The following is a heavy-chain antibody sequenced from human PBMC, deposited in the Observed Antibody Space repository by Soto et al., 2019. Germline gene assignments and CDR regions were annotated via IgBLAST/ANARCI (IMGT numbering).Heavy chain of an antibody. D-gene: IGHD1-26*01. CDR2: ISGSGFKK. Sequence: GGSLRLSCAASGFIFENFGMSWVRQAPGKGLEWISSISGSGFKKYYADSVKGRFTIARDNSKSTVYLELNNLSAEDTAVYHCAKNQGVELVPLATVDWFDPWGQGSVVTVSS. CDR1: GFIFENFG. CDR3: AKNQGVELVPLATVDWFDP. V-gene: IGHV3-23*01. J-gene: IGHJ5*02.